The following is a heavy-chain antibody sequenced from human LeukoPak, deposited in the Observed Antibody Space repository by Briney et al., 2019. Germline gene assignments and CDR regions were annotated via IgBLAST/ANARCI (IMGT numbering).Heavy chain of an antibody. CDR1: GFTFTSYP. J-gene: IGHJ4*02. CDR2: ISNSKGISD. D-gene: IGHD5-24*01. CDR3: VKRRDAYPIRGTFDS. V-gene: IGHV3-23*01. Sequence: GGSLRLSCAVSGFTFTSYPMSWVRQAPGKGLEWVSGISNSKGISDYYADSVKGRFTISRDNSKNTLYLQMNSLRAEDTAVYYCVKRRDAYPIRGTFDSWRQGALVTVSS.